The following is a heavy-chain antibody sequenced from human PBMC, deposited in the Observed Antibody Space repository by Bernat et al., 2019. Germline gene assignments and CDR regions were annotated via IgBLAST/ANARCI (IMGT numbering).Heavy chain of an antibody. CDR1: GGSISSGGYY. Sequence: QLQLQESGPGLVKPSETLSLTCTVSGGSISSGGYYWSWIRQHPGKGLEWIGYIYYSGSTYYNPSLKSLFTISVDTSKNQFSLKLNSVTAADTAVYYCARVIYHYDSSDAFDIWGQGTMVTVSS. D-gene: IGHD3-22*01. V-gene: IGHV4-31*01. CDR3: ARVIYHYDSSDAFDI. J-gene: IGHJ3*02. CDR2: IYYSGST.